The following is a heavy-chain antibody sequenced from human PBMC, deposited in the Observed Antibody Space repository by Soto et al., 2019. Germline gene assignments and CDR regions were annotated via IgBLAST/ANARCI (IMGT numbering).Heavy chain of an antibody. V-gene: IGHV3-30*18. D-gene: IGHD3-10*01. CDR1: GFTFSSYG. CDR2: ISYDGSNK. CDR3: AKDRLLLWFGEAVDY. Sequence: QVQLVESGGGVVQPGRSLRLSCAASGFTFSSYGMHWVRQAPGKGLEWVAVISYDGSNKYYADSVKGRFTISRDNSKNTLYLQMNSLRAEDTAVYYCAKDRLLLWFGEAVDYWGQGTLVTVSS. J-gene: IGHJ4*02.